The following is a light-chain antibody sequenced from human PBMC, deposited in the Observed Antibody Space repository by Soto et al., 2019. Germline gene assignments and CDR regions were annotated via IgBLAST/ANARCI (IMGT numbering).Light chain of an antibody. CDR2: EVS. CDR3: MQSIQPWT. V-gene: IGKV2D-29*01. CDR1: QSLLNSDGKTY. J-gene: IGKJ1*01. Sequence: EIVMTQTPLFLSVTPGQPASISCKSSQSLLNSDGKTYLYWYLQRPGQVQQLLIYEVSKRFSGVPARFSGSGSGTEFTLTISRKEAEDFGVYYCMQSIQPWTFGQGNKVEI.